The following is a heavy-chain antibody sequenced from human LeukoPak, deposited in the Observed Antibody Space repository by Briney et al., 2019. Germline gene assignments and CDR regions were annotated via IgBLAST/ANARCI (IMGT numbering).Heavy chain of an antibody. Sequence: GGSLRLSCAASGFTFSSYAMHWVRQAPGKGLEWVAVISYDGSNKYYADSVKGRFTISRDNSKNTLYLQMNSLRAEDTAVYYCARGSYDSSGLWSDYWGQGTLVTVSS. D-gene: IGHD3-22*01. CDR2: ISYDGSNK. J-gene: IGHJ4*02. V-gene: IGHV3-30-3*01. CDR1: GFTFSSYA. CDR3: ARGSYDSSGLWSDY.